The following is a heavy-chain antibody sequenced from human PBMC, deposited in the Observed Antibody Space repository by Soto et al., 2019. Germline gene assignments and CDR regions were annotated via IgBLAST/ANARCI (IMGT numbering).Heavy chain of an antibody. D-gene: IGHD3-10*01. CDR3: ARVRLEGHLSQPRGVTARMDV. J-gene: IGHJ6*02. Sequence: QVQLQQWGAGLLKPSETLSLTCAVYGGSFSGYYWSWIRQPPGKGLEWIGEINHSGSTNYNPSLKSRVTIAVDTSKNQFSLKLSSVTAADTAVYYCARVRLEGHLSQPRGVTARMDVCGQGTTVTVSS. CDR1: GGSFSGYY. V-gene: IGHV4-34*01. CDR2: INHSGST.